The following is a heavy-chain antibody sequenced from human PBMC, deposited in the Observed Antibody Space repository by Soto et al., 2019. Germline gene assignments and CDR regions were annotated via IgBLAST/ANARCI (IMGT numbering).Heavy chain of an antibody. CDR2: IYSSGST. J-gene: IGHJ4*02. D-gene: IGHD3-3*01. Sequence: PSETLSLTCSVSDGSINSHFWSWIRQPAGKRLEWIGRIYSSGSTIYNPSLKSRVTMSVDTSKNQFSLKLRSVTAADTAVYYCARDNVWSGYYSFFDYWGQGTRVTVSS. V-gene: IGHV4-4*07. CDR1: DGSINSHF. CDR3: ARDNVWSGYYSFFDY.